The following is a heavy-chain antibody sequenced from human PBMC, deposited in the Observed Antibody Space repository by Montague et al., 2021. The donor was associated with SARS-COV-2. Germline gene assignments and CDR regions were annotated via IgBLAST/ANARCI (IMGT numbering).Heavy chain of an antibody. V-gene: IGHV4-59*08. CDR1: GVSISSYY. J-gene: IGHJ3*02. D-gene: IGHD2-2*01. CDR3: AKQALTRHCTSTTCFGAAFDI. Sequence: SETLFLTCTVSGVSISSYYWTWIRQPPGKGLEWIGFIYYSGSTNYNPSLKSRVTISVDTSKNQFSLKLSSVTAADTAVYYCAKQALTRHCTSTTCFGAAFDIWGQGTMVTVSS. CDR2: IYYSGST.